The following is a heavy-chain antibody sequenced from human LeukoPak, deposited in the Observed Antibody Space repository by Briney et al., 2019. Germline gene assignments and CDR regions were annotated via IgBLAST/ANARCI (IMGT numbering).Heavy chain of an antibody. V-gene: IGHV3-23*01. CDR3: AKDDYGDYSPFDY. D-gene: IGHD4-17*01. J-gene: IGHJ4*02. CDR1: GFTFSSYA. Sequence: SGGSLRLSCAASGFTFSSYAMSWVRQAPGKGLEWVSAISGSGGSTYHADSVKGRFTISRDNPKNTLYLQMNSLRAEDTAVYYCAKDDYGDYSPFDYWGQGTLVTVSS. CDR2: ISGSGGST.